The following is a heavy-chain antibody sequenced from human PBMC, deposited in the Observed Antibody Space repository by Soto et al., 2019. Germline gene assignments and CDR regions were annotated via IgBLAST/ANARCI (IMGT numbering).Heavy chain of an antibody. CDR2: IWHDGSKQ. CDR1: GFTFSSYG. V-gene: IGHV3-33*01. D-gene: IGHD2-15*01. Sequence: QVQLVESGGGVVQPGRSLRLSCAASGFTFSSYGMHWVRQAPGKGLEWVALIWHDGSKQYYADSVKGRFAISRDNAKTTLYLQMNSLRADDTAEYYCAREAGVVARAFDYWGQGGLVTVSS. CDR3: AREAGVVARAFDY. J-gene: IGHJ4*02.